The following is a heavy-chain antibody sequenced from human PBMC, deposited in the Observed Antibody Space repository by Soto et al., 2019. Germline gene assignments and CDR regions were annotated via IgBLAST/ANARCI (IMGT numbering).Heavy chain of an antibody. CDR3: ARPRGYCSSTSCPLDV. CDR1: GYSFTSYW. D-gene: IGHD2-2*01. J-gene: IGHJ6*02. CDR2: IYPGDSDT. Sequence: VECLKMSGKGSGYSFTSYWIGWVRQMPGKGLEWVGIIYPGDSDTRYSPSFQGQVTISADKSISTAYLQWSSLKASDTAMYYCARPRGYCSSTSCPLDVWGQGTTVTVYS. V-gene: IGHV5-51*01.